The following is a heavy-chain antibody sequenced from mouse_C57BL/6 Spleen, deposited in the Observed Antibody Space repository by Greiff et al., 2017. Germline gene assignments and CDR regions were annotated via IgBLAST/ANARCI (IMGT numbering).Heavy chain of an antibody. V-gene: IGHV1-63*01. D-gene: IGHD2-4*01. Sequence: QVHVKQSGAELVRPGTSVKMSCQASGYTFTNYWIGWAKQRPGHGLVGFGDFYPGGGYTNYNAKFKGKATLTADKSSSTAYMQFSSLTSEDSAIYYCARRGYDYDGNYAMDYWGQGTSVTVSS. CDR1: GYTFTNYW. CDR3: ARRGYDYDGNYAMDY. J-gene: IGHJ4*01. CDR2: FYPGGGYT.